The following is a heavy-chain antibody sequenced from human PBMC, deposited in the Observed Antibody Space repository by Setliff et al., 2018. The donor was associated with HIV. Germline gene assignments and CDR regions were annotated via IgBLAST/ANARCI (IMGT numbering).Heavy chain of an antibody. Sequence: GGSLRLSCAASGFTFSNAWMNWVRQAPGKGLEWVARLRSKIDGGTTEYAAPGKGRFTISRDDSINTLLLQMNSLKTEDTAGYFCTAVGSLAGRRPELNWGRGTLVTVS. J-gene: IGHJ4*02. V-gene: IGHV3-15*07. CDR2: LRSKIDGGTT. CDR3: TAVGSLAGRRPELN. D-gene: IGHD6-6*01. CDR1: GFTFSNAW.